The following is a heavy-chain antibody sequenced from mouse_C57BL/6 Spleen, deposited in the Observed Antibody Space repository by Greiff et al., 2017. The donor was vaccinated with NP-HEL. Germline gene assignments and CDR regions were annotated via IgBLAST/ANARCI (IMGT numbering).Heavy chain of an antibody. CDR2: ISDGGSYT. CDR1: GFTFSSYA. V-gene: IGHV5-4*01. CDR3: ASLYDYDQGAWFAY. Sequence: EVHLVESGGGLVKPGGSLKLSCAASGFTFSSYAMSWVRQTPEKRLEWVATISDGGSYTYYPDNVKGRFTISKDNAKNNLYLQMSHLKSEDTAMYYCASLYDYDQGAWFAYWGQGTLVTVSA. D-gene: IGHD2-4*01. J-gene: IGHJ3*01.